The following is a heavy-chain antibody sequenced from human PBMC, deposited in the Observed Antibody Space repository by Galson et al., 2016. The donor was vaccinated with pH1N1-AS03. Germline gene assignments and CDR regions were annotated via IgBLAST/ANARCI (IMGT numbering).Heavy chain of an antibody. Sequence: SVKVSCKASGGTFSSSAISWLRQAPGQGLEWMGGILPGLGSATYAQNLQGRVTITADESTTTAYMKLRSLRSDDTAVYYCARPASDSSVYSVFDFWGQGTLVTVSS. J-gene: IGHJ4*02. V-gene: IGHV1-69*13. CDR2: ILPGLGSA. CDR3: ARPASDSSVYSVFDF. D-gene: IGHD3-22*01. CDR1: GGTFSSSA.